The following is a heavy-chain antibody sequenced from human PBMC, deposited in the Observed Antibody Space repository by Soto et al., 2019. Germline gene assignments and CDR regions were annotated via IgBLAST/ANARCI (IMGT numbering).Heavy chain of an antibody. CDR1: GGSISSGDYY. Sequence: SETLSLTXTVSGGSISSGDYYWSWIRQPPGKGLEWIGYIYYSGSTYYNPSLKSRLTISVDTSKNQFSLKLSSVTAADTAVYYCARGDGRWSNTRAEYFQHWGQGTLVTVSS. J-gene: IGHJ1*01. D-gene: IGHD2-15*01. CDR2: IYYSGST. V-gene: IGHV4-30-4*01. CDR3: ARGDGRWSNTRAEYFQH.